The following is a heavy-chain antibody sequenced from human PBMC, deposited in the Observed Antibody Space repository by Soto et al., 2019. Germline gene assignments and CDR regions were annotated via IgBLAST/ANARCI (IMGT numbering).Heavy chain of an antibody. V-gene: IGHV1-69*13. CDR3: ARALRELNGEFDY. D-gene: IGHD1-26*01. J-gene: IGHJ4*02. CDR2: IIPIFGTA. CDR1: GGTFSSYA. Sequence: ASVKVSCKASGGTFSSYAISWVRQAPGQGLEWMGGIIPIFGTANYAQKFQGRVTITADESTSTAYMELSSLRSEDTAVYYCARALRELNGEFDYWGQGTPVTVSS.